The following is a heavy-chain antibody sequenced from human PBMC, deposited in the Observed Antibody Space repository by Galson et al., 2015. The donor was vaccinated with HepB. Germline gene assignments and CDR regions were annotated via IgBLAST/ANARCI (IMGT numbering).Heavy chain of an antibody. Sequence: SLRLSCAASGFTFSSYGMHWVRQAPGKGLEWVAVIWYDGSNKYYADSVKGRFTISRDNSKNTLYLQMNSLRAEDTAVYYCARAPITGTMGWFDPWGQGTLVTVSS. D-gene: IGHD1-7*01. J-gene: IGHJ5*02. CDR1: GFTFSSYG. CDR2: IWYDGSNK. CDR3: ARAPITGTMGWFDP. V-gene: IGHV3-33*01.